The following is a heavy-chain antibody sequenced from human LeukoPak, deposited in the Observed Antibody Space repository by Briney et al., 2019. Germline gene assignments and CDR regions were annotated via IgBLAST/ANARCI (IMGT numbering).Heavy chain of an antibody. V-gene: IGHV4-34*01. CDR2: INHSGST. Sequence: PSETLSLTCAVYGGSFSGYYWSWIRQPPGKGLEWIGEINHSGSTNYNPSLKSRVTISVDTSKNQFSLKLSSVTAADTAVYYCAREEGSSWYPRYFDYWGQGTLVTVSS. CDR3: AREEGSSWYPRYFDY. J-gene: IGHJ4*02. CDR1: GGSFSGYY. D-gene: IGHD6-13*01.